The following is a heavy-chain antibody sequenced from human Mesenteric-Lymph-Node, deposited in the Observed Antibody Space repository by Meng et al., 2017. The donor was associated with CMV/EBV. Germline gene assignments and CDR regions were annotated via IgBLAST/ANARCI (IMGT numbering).Heavy chain of an antibody. V-gene: IGHV3-7*01. CDR1: GFSLSSCW. CDR2: IEEDGSDK. Sequence: AVSGFSLSSCWMSWVRQAAGKGLECVASIEEDGSDKYFADSVKGRFTITRDNAKNSLYLQMNSLRGEDTAVYYCARDPRFGELYFDYWGQGTLVTVSS. D-gene: IGHD3-10*02. J-gene: IGHJ4*02. CDR3: ARDPRFGELYFDY.